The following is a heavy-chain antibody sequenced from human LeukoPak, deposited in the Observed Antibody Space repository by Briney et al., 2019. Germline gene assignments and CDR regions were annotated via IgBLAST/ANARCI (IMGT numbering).Heavy chain of an antibody. J-gene: IGHJ6*02. CDR3: AKDLSTVTSSYDILTGYYYYLHYGMDV. CDR1: GFTFSSYG. CDR2: ISYDGSNK. D-gene: IGHD3-9*01. V-gene: IGHV3-30*18. Sequence: GGSLRLSCAASGFTFSSYGMHWVRQAPGKGLGWVAVISYDGSNKYYADSVKGRFTISRDNSKNTLYLQMNSLRAEDTAVYYCAKDLSTVTSSYDILTGYYYYLHYGMDVWGQGTTVTVSS.